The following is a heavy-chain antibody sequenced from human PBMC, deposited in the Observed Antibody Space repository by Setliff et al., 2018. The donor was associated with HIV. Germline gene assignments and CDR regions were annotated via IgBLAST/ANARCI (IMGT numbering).Heavy chain of an antibody. CDR2: INHSGRT. CDR3: ARDGGSSGWYFVLGYSDY. J-gene: IGHJ4*02. V-gene: IGHV4-34*01. CDR1: GGSFSDNY. Sequence: SETLSLTCAVYGGSFSDNYWSWIRQSPGKGLEWIGEINHSGRTKYSPSLRSRVSISVDTSKNQFSLKLNSVTAADTAMYYCARDGGSSGWYFVLGYSDYWGPGTLVTV. D-gene: IGHD6-19*01.